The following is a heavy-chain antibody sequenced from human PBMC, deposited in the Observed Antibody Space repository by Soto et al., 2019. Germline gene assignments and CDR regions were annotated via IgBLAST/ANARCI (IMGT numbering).Heavy chain of an antibody. J-gene: IGHJ4*02. CDR1: GFTFTSSA. CDR2: IVVGSGNT. Sequence: ASVKVSCKASGFTFTSSAVQWVRQARGQRLEWIGWIVVGSGNTNYAQKFQERVTITRDMSTSTAYMELSSLRSEDTAVYYCAADIGNIVVVPAAGYWGQGTLVTVSS. D-gene: IGHD2-2*01. CDR3: AADIGNIVVVPAAGY. V-gene: IGHV1-58*01.